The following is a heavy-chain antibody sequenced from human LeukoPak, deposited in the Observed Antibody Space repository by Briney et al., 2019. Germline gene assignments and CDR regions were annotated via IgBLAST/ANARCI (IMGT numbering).Heavy chain of an antibody. CDR1: GFTFSSYS. Sequence: GGSLRLSCAASGFTFSSYSMNWVRQAPGKGLEWVSYISSSSTIYYADSVKGRFTISRDNAKNSLYLQMNSLRAEDTAVYYCARWFCGSIGCYYDYWGQGTLVTVSS. D-gene: IGHD2-2*01. V-gene: IGHV3-48*04. CDR2: ISSSSTI. J-gene: IGHJ4*02. CDR3: ARWFCGSIGCYYDY.